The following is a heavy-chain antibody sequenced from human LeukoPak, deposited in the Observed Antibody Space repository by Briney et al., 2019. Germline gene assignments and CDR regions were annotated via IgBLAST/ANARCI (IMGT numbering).Heavy chain of an antibody. D-gene: IGHD6-13*01. CDR2: MNPNSGNT. CDR1: GYTFTSYD. CDR3: ARGQGQQPDLPDY. J-gene: IGHJ4*02. Sequence: GASVKVSCKASGYTFTSYDINWVRQATGQGREWTGWMNPNSGNTGYAQKFQGRVTMTRNSPISTAYMELSSLRSEDTAVYYCARGQGQQPDLPDYWGQGTLVTVSS. V-gene: IGHV1-8*01.